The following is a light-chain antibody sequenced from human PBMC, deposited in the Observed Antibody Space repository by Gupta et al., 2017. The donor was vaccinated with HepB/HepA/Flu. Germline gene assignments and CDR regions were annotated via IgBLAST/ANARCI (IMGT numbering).Light chain of an antibody. CDR3: QQYGSSRIT. Sequence: EIVLTQYPGTLSLSPGERVTLSCRASQSVSSNYLAWYQQKPGQTPRLLIYGVSSRATGIPERFSGSGSGTDFTLTIRRLEPGDVAVYYCQQYGSSRITFGQGTRLEIK. CDR2: GVS. V-gene: IGKV3-20*01. J-gene: IGKJ5*01. CDR1: QSVSSNY.